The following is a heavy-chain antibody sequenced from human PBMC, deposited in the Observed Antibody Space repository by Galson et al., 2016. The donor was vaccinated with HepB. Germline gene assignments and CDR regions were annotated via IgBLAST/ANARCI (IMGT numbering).Heavy chain of an antibody. J-gene: IGHJ4*02. CDR3: ASTPMYHYDDSGYIQS. CDR2: TSYDGNSK. Sequence: SLRLSCAASGFTFRTYLMHWVRQAPGRGLEWVALTSYDGNSKYYADSVKGRFTISRDNSKNTLFLQMDSLRPGDTAVYYCASTPMYHYDDSGYIQSWGQGSLVTVSS. CDR1: GFTFRTYL. D-gene: IGHD3-22*01. V-gene: IGHV3-30*14.